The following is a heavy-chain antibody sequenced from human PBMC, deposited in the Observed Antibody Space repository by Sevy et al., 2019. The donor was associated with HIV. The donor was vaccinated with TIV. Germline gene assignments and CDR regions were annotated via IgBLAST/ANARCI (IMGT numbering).Heavy chain of an antibody. V-gene: IGHV3-23*01. CDR1: GFTFTRYT. CDR2: FCFGDGKM. D-gene: IGHD2-8*01. J-gene: IGHJ4*02. Sequence: GGSLRLSCMTSGFTFTRYTMTWVRQAPGKGREWVSTFCFGDGKMYYADSVKGRFTFSRDISKNTVYLQMNSLRADDTAVYYCAREGCTKPHDYWGQGTLVTVSS. CDR3: AREGCTKPHDY.